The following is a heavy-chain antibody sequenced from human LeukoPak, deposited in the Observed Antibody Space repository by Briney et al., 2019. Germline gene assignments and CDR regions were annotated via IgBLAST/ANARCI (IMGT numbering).Heavy chain of an antibody. J-gene: IGHJ4*02. CDR3: ARGGWSLDY. D-gene: IGHD6-19*01. CDR1: GGSMSSNY. CDR2: IYYSGST. V-gene: IGHV4-59*01. Sequence: PSETLSLICTISGGSMSSNYWSWIRQPPGKGLEWIGYIYYSGSTNYNPSLKSRVSISVDTSKSQFSLRLSSVTAADTALYYCARGGWSLDYWGQGTLVAVSS.